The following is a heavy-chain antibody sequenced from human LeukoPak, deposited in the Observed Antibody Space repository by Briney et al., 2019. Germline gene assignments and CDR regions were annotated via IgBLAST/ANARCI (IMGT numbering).Heavy chain of an antibody. J-gene: IGHJ6*03. CDR2: ISSSGRTI. Sequence: GGSLRLSCAASGFTFRDYYMSWIRQAPGKGLEWVSYISSSGRTIKYADSVKGRFTTSRDNAKNSLFLEMNSLRVDDTAVYYCARDRRPDYYYYIDVWGKGTTVTISS. V-gene: IGHV3-11*01. D-gene: IGHD6-25*01. CDR1: GFTFRDYY. CDR3: ARDRRPDYYYYIDV.